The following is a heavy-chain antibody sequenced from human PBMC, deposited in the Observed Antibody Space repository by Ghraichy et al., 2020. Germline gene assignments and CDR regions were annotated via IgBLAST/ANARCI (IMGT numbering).Heavy chain of an antibody. CDR2: INHSGST. V-gene: IGHV4-34*01. J-gene: IGHJ4*02. CDR3: ARASHDFWSGYYLLFDY. Sequence: SETLSLTCAVYGGSFSGYYWSWIRQPPGKGLEWIGEINHSGSTNYNPSLKSRVTISVDTSKNQFSLKLSSVTAADTAVYYCARASHDFWSGYYLLFDYWGQGTLVTVSS. CDR1: GGSFSGYY. D-gene: IGHD3-3*01.